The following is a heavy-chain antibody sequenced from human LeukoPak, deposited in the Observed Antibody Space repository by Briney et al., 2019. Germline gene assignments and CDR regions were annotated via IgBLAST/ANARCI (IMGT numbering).Heavy chain of an antibody. J-gene: IGHJ5*02. CDR2: ISSSSSYI. CDR3: ARGRYCTNGVCRGFDP. V-gene: IGHV3-21*01. Sequence: PGGSLRLSCAASGFTFSSYSMNWVRQAPGKGLEWVSSISSSSSYIYYADSVKGRFTISRDNAKNSLYLQMNSLRSEDMAVYYCARGRYCTNGVCRGFDPWGQGTLVTVSS. D-gene: IGHD2-8*01. CDR1: GFTFSSYS.